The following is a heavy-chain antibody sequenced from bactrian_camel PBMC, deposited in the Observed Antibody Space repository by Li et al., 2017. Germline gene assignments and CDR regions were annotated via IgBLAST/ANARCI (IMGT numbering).Heavy chain of an antibody. D-gene: IGHD6*01. CDR2: IDADGTT. CDR3: AADPALGSWCDGGEYEYNY. J-gene: IGHJ4*01. V-gene: IGHV3S40*01. CDR1: EYPYDTYY. Sequence: DVQLVESGGDSVQAGGSLRLSCARSEYPYDTYYMAWFRQPPGKGREGVASIDADGTTTYADSVQGRFFISQDNAKNTVSLQMDSLRPEDTAMYYCAADPALGSWCDGGEYEYNYWGQGTQVTVS.